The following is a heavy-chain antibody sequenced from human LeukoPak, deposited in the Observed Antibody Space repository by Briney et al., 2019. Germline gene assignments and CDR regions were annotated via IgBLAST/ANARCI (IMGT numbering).Heavy chain of an antibody. J-gene: IGHJ5*02. CDR1: GGSISSGGYC. CDR2: IYHSGST. V-gene: IGHV4-30-2*01. D-gene: IGHD3-9*01. CDR3: ARAYYDILTGYFDNWFDP. Sequence: SETLSLTCAVSGGSISSGGYCWGWVRQPPGRGLEWIGYIYHSGSTYYNPSLKRRVTISVVRSKTQFSLKLSSVTAADTAVYYCARAYYDILTGYFDNWFDPWGQGTLVTVSS.